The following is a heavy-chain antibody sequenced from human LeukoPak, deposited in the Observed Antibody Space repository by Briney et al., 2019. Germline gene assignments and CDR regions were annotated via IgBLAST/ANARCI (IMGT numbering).Heavy chain of an antibody. J-gene: IGHJ4*02. CDR1: GFTFSDYY. Sequence: GGSLRLSCAASGFTFSDYYMSWIRQAPGKGLEWVSYISSSGSTIYYADSVKGRFTISRDNAKSSLYLQMNSLRAEDTAVYYCAKGDYYNSSGYYRPNWFDYWGQGTLVTVSS. V-gene: IGHV3-11*01. CDR3: AKGDYYNSSGYYRPNWFDY. CDR2: ISSSGSTI. D-gene: IGHD3-22*01.